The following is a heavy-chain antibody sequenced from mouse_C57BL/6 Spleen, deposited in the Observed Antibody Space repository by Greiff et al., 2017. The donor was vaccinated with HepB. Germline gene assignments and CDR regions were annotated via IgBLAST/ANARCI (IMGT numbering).Heavy chain of an antibody. CDR2: INSDGGST. Sequence: EVMLVESGGGLVQPGESLKLSCESNEYEFPSHDMSWVRKTPEKRLEWVAAINSDGGSTYYPDTMERRFIISRDNTKKTLYLQMSSLRSEDTALYYCARQGYYGEGFAYWGQGTLVTVSA. J-gene: IGHJ3*01. CDR3: ARQGYYGEGFAY. V-gene: IGHV5-2*01. D-gene: IGHD1-1*01. CDR1: EYEFPSHD.